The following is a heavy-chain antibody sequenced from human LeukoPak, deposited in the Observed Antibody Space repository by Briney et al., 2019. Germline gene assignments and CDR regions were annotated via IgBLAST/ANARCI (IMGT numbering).Heavy chain of an antibody. CDR2: IKTKTDGGTT. CDR3: TTGGLWYSGRVF. V-gene: IGHV3-15*01. J-gene: IGHJ4*02. Sequence: RAGGSLRLSCAASGFTFRNYGMQWVRQAPGKGLEWVGRIKTKTDGGTTAFAAPVKGRFTMSRNDSKNTLYLQMNSLKTEDTAMYYCTTGGLWYSGRVFWGQGTLVTVS. D-gene: IGHD3-10*01. CDR1: GFTFRNYG.